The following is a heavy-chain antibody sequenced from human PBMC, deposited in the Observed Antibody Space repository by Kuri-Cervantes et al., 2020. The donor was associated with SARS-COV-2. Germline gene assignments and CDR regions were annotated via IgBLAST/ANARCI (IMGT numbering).Heavy chain of an antibody. CDR3: ARKRFGYSYGHRID. CDR2: ISYDGSNK. V-gene: IGHV3-30-3*01. D-gene: IGHD5-18*01. CDR1: GFTFSSYA. J-gene: IGHJ4*02. Sequence: GESLKISCAASGFTFSSYAMHWVRQAPGKGLEWVAVISYDGSNKYYADSVKGRFTISRDNAKNSLYLQMNSLRAEDTAVYYCARKRFGYSYGHRIDWGQGTLVTVSS.